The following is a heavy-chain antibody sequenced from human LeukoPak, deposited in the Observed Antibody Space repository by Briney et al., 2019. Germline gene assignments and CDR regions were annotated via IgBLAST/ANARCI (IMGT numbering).Heavy chain of an antibody. CDR2: IIPILGIA. CDR1: GGTFSSYA. CDR3: ARVASRDGRLTTLDY. J-gene: IGHJ4*02. V-gene: IGHV1-69*04. D-gene: IGHD5-24*01. Sequence: PVKVSCKASGGTFSSYAISWVRQAPGQGLEWMGRIIPILGIANYAQKFQGRVTITADKSTSTAYMELSSLRSEDTAVYYCARVASRDGRLTTLDYWGQGTLVTVSS.